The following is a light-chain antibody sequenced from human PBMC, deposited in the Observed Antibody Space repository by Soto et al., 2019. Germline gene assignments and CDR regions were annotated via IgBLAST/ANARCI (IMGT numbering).Light chain of an antibody. Sequence: DIQMTQSPSTLSASVGDRVTITCRASQSISSWLVWYQQKPGKAPKLLIYDASSLESGVPSRFSGSGSGTEFTLTISSLQPDDFATYYCQQYNSSPTFGQGTKVEIK. V-gene: IGKV1-5*01. CDR3: QQYNSSPT. CDR1: QSISSW. J-gene: IGKJ1*01. CDR2: DAS.